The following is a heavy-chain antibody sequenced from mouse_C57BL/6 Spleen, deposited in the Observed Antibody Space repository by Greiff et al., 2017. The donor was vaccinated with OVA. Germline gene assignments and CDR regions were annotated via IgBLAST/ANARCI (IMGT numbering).Heavy chain of an antibody. CDR1: GYSFTDYH. J-gene: IGHJ4*01. CDR2: INPNYGTT. V-gene: IGHV1-39*01. D-gene: IGHD4-1*01. CDR3: ARSKLGPGPYYAMDY. Sequence: EVQLQQSGPELVKPGASVKISCKASGYSFTDYHMNWVKQSNGKSLEWIGVINPNYGTTSYNQKFKGKATLTVDQSSSTAYMQLNSLTSEDSAVYYCARSKLGPGPYYAMDYWGQGTSVTVAS.